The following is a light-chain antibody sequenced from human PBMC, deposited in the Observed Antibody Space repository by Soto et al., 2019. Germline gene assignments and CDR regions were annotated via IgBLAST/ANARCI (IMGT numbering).Light chain of an antibody. CDR1: QSIGVY. J-gene: IGKJ1*01. CDR3: QKYNSAPRT. Sequence: EIVLTQSPATLSLSPGERGTLSCRASQSIGVYLAWYQQKSGQAPRLLIYDASTRATGIPARFSGSGSGRDFTLTISSLQPEDVATYYCQKYNSAPRTFGQGTKVEIK. V-gene: IGKV3-11*02. CDR2: DAS.